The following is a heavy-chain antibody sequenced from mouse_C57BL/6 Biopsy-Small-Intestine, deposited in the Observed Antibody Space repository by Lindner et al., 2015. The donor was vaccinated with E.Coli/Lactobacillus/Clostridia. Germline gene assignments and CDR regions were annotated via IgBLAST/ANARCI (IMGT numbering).Heavy chain of an antibody. V-gene: IGHV1-80*01. CDR1: GYAFSSYW. D-gene: IGHD2-4*01. CDR3: ARERLYDYDPWDFDY. CDR2: IYPGDGDT. J-gene: IGHJ2*01. Sequence: VQLQESGAELVKPGASVKISCKASGYAFSSYWMNWVKQRPGKGLEWIGQIYPGDGDTNYNGKFKGKATLTADKSSSTAYMQLSSLTSEDSAVYYCARERLYDYDPWDFDYWGQGTTLTVSS.